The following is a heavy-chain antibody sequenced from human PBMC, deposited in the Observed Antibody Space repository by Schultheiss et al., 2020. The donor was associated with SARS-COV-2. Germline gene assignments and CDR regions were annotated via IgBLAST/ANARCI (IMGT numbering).Heavy chain of an antibody. D-gene: IGHD6-13*01. CDR2: IYPGDSDT. CDR1: GYSFTTYW. V-gene: IGHV5-51*01. CDR3: ARRQQQNWYFDL. J-gene: IGHJ2*01. Sequence: GESLKISCKGSGYSFTTYWIAWVRQMPGKGLEWMGIIYPGDSDTRYSPSFQGQVTISADKSICTAYLQWSSLKASDTAMYYCARRQQQNWYFDLWGRGTLVTVSS.